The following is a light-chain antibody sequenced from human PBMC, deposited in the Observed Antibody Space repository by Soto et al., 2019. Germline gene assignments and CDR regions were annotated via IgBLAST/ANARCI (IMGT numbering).Light chain of an antibody. V-gene: IGKV4-1*01. J-gene: IGKJ2*01. CDR2: WAS. CDR1: QSVLFSSNNKNY. Sequence: DIVMTQSPDSLAVSLGERATINCKSSQSVLFSSNNKNYLAWYQQKPGQPPKLLISWASTRESGVPDRFSGSGSGTDFTLTISSLQAEEAAVYYCQQYYSTPNTFGQGSELEIK. CDR3: QQYYSTPNT.